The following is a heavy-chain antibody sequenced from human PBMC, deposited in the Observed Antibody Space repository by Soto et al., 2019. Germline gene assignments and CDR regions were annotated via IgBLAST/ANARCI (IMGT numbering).Heavy chain of an antibody. CDR3: ARERTGTTSMDV. J-gene: IGHJ6*02. CDR1: GYTFTSYN. V-gene: IGHV1-8*01. Sequence: QVQLVQSGAEVKKPGASVKVSCKASGYTFTSYNINWVGQATGQGLEWMGWRNPNSGNTGYAQTFQGRVTMTRNTSISTAYMELSSLRSEDTAVYYCARERTGTTSMDVWGQGTTVTVSS. D-gene: IGHD1-1*01. CDR2: RNPNSGNT.